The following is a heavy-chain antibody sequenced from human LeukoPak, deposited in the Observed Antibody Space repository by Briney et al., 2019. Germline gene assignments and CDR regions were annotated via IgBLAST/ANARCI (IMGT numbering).Heavy chain of an antibody. CDR1: GFTFSSYE. D-gene: IGHD3-10*01. V-gene: IGHV3-48*03. CDR3: AGDLAGSYYDY. Sequence: WGSLRLSCAASGFTFSSYEMNWVCQGPGKGLEWVSYISSSGSTIYYADSVKGRLTISRDNAENSLYLQMNSLRAEDTAVYYCAGDLAGSYYDYWGQGTLVTVSS. J-gene: IGHJ4*02. CDR2: ISSSGSTI.